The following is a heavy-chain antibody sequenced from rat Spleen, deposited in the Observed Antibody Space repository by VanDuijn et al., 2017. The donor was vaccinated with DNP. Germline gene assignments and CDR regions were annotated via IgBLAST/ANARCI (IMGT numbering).Heavy chain of an antibody. CDR1: GFSLTNYA. J-gene: IGHJ3*01. Sequence: QVQLKESGPGLVQPSQTLSLTCTVSGFSLTNYAVGWVRQPPGKGLEWIVAISAGGSSYYNSALKSRLSISRDTSKSQVFLKMNSLQTEDTATYYCARGYWFAYWGQGTLVTVSS. V-gene: IGHV2S12*01. CDR3: ARGYWFAY. CDR2: ISAGGSS.